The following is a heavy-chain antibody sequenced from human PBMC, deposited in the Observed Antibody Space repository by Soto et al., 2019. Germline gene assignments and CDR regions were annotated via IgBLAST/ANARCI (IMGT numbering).Heavy chain of an antibody. D-gene: IGHD3-10*01. V-gene: IGHV4-39*01. CDR2: IRYGGATSGTT. Sequence: QVQLQESGPRLVKPSETLTLKCTVSGGSVSSDKYLWGWIRQPPGKGLEWVASIRYGGATSGTTFLHPSIAGRLTISLDTSADQVSRRLVSVTATDTAVYYCARHDDHRSPRLGFHIWGQGTLVTVSS. CDR3: ARHDDHRSPRLGFHI. J-gene: IGHJ3*02. CDR1: GGSVSSDKYL.